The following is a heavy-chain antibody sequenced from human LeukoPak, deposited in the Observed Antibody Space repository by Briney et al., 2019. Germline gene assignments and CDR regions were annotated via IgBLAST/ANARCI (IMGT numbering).Heavy chain of an antibody. D-gene: IGHD3-22*01. V-gene: IGHV4-61*02. Sequence: SETLSLTCTVSGGSIRSGSYYWHWIRQPAGKGLEWIGRMYTSGSTNYNPSLKSRVTISVDTSKNQFSLKLSSVTAADTAVYYCARTASGYYLFDYWGQGTLVTVSS. CDR3: ARTASGYYLFDY. CDR1: GGSIRSGSYY. CDR2: MYTSGST. J-gene: IGHJ4*02.